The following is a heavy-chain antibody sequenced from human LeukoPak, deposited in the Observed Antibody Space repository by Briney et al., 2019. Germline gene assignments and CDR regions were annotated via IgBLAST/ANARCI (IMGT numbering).Heavy chain of an antibody. CDR2: ISSSGTTI. Sequence: GGSLRLSCAASGFTFSNAWMSWVRQAPGKGPEWVSYISSSGTTIYYADSVKGRFTISRDNAKNSLYLQMNSLRAEDTAVYYCAGATEASGSYPFDAFDIWGQGTMVTVSS. J-gene: IGHJ3*02. D-gene: IGHD3-10*01. CDR1: GFTFSNAW. CDR3: AGATEASGSYPFDAFDI. V-gene: IGHV3-11*01.